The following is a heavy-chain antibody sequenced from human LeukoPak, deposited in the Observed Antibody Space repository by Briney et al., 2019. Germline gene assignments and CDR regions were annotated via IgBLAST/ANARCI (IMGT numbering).Heavy chain of an antibody. CDR3: AHIAARPGKDDY. J-gene: IGHJ4*02. V-gene: IGHV4-34*01. CDR1: GGSFSGYY. Sequence: SETLSLACAVYGGSFSGYYWSWIRQPQGKGLEWIGEINHSGSTNYNPSLKSRVTISVDTSKNQFSLKLSSVTAADTAVYYCAHIAARPGKDDYWGQGTLVTVSS. CDR2: INHSGST. D-gene: IGHD6-6*01.